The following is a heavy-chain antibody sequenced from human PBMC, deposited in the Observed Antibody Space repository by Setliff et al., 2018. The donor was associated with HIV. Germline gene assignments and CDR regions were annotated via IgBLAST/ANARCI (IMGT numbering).Heavy chain of an antibody. D-gene: IGHD3-22*01. J-gene: IGHJ4*02. CDR1: GGSISSSSYC. V-gene: IGHV4-39*01. Sequence: PSETLSLTCSVSGGSISSSSYCWGWIRQPPGKGLDWIGSMSYTGTTYDNPSLKSRVTISVDTSKNQFSLKLTPVTAADAAVYFCAMGSSGYPFDYWGQGSLVTV. CDR2: MSYTGTT. CDR3: AMGSSGYPFDY.